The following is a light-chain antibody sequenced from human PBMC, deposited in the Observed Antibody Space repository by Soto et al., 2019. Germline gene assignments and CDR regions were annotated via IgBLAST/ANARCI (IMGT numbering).Light chain of an antibody. CDR2: ENN. J-gene: IGLJ2*01. CDR3: GTWDSSLSAGV. V-gene: IGLV1-51*02. Sequence: QSVLTQPTSVSAAPGQKVTISCSGGSSNIGNNYVSWYQQLPGKAPKVLIYENNKRPSGIPDRFSGSKSGTSATLGITGLQTGDEADYYCGTWDSSLSAGVFGGGTKLTVL. CDR1: SSNIGNNY.